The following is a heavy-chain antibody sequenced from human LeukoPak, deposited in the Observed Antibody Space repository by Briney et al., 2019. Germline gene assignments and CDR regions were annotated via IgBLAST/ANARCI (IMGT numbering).Heavy chain of an antibody. CDR1: GYTFTSYG. D-gene: IGHD1-7*01. V-gene: IGHV1-18*01. Sequence: EASVKVSCKASGYTFTSYGISWVRQAPGQGLEWMGWISAYNGNTNYAQKLQGRVTMTTDTSTSTAYMELRSLRSDDTAVYYCARTLITGTTGVSDAFDIWGQGTMVTVSS. CDR2: ISAYNGNT. CDR3: ARTLITGTTGVSDAFDI. J-gene: IGHJ3*02.